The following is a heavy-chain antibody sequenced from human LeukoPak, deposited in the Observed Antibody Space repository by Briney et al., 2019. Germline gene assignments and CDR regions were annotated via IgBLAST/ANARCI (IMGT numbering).Heavy chain of an antibody. V-gene: IGHV3-21*01. CDR2: ISSSSSYI. D-gene: IGHD4-17*01. CDR3: ARAYGDYPNWFDP. Sequence: GGSLRLSCAASGFTFSSYSMNWVRQAPGKGLEWVSSISSSSSYIYYADSVKGRFTISRDNAKNSLYLQMNSLGAEDTAVYYCARAYGDYPNWFDPWGQGTLVTVSS. J-gene: IGHJ5*02. CDR1: GFTFSSYS.